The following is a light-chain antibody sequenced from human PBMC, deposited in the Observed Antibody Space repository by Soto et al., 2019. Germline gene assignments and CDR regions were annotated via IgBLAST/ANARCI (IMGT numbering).Light chain of an antibody. Sequence: EVVLTQSPGTLSLSPGERATLSCRTSQTISSSYLGWYQQKPGQAPRLLIYGASSRATGIPDRFSGSGSGTDFTLAISRLEAEDFAVYYWQQYTYSPWTFGEGTKVEIK. CDR3: QQYTYSPWT. V-gene: IGKV3-20*01. J-gene: IGKJ1*01. CDR1: QTISSSY. CDR2: GAS.